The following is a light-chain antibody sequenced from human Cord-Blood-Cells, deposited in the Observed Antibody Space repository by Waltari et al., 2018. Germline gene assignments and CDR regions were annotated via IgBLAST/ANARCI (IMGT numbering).Light chain of an antibody. Sequence: EIVMTQSPATLSVSSGARATLSGRASQSVSSNLAWYQQKPGQAPRLLIYGASTRATGIPARFSGSGSGTEFTLTISSLQSEDFAVYYCQQYNGTFGQGTKLEIK. J-gene: IGKJ2*01. V-gene: IGKV3-15*01. CDR1: QSVSSN. CDR3: QQYNGT. CDR2: GAS.